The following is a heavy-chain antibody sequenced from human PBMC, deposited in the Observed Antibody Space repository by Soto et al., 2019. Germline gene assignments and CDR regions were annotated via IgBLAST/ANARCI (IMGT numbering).Heavy chain of an antibody. J-gene: IGHJ4*02. CDR3: AYSTGIAAAGFSYFDY. D-gene: IGHD6-13*01. V-gene: IGHV6-1*01. Sequence: QSQTLSLPCAISGDSVSSNSAAWNWIRQSPSRGLEWLGRTYYRSKWYNDYAVSVKSRITINPDTSKNQFSLQLNSVTPEDTAVYYCAYSTGIAAAGFSYFDYWGQGTLVTVSS. CDR1: GDSVSSNSAA. CDR2: TYYRSKWYN.